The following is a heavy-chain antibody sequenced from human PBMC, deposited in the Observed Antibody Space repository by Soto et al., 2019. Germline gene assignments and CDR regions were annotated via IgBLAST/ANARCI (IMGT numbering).Heavy chain of an antibody. CDR2: IYPGDSDT. CDR1: GYSFTTYW. J-gene: IGHJ4*02. Sequence: PGESLKISCRGSGYSFTTYWIAWVRQMPGKGLEWMGIIYPGDSDTKYSPSFQGQVTISVDKSITTAYLQWSSLRASDTAMYYCARQIYDSDTGPNFQYYFDSWGQGTPVTVSS. V-gene: IGHV5-51*01. D-gene: IGHD3-22*01. CDR3: ARQIYDSDTGPNFQYYFDS.